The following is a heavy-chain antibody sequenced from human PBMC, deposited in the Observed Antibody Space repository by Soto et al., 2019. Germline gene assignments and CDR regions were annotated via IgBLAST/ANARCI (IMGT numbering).Heavy chain of an antibody. Sequence: PSETLSLTCTVSGGSISGYYWAWIRQSPGKGLEWIGTIFYSGGTFYTPSLKSRVTMSVDTSNNQFSLKLSSVTAADTAVYYCARRASGYYYGWFDPWGQGTLVTVSS. CDR1: GGSISGYY. CDR3: ARRASGYYYGWFDP. J-gene: IGHJ5*02. V-gene: IGHV4-39*01. D-gene: IGHD3-22*01. CDR2: IFYSGGT.